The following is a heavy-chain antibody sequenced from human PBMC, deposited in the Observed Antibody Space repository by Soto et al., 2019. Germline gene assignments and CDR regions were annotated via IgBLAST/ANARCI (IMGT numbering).Heavy chain of an antibody. CDR2: IYHSGST. D-gene: IGHD2-2*01. Sequence: PSETLSLTCAVSGGSISSSNWWSWVRQPPGKGLEWIGEIYHSGSTNYSPSLKSRVTISVDKSKNQFSLKLSSVTAADTAVYCCARVSRYCSSTSCLRFDPWGQGTLVTVSS. J-gene: IGHJ5*02. CDR3: ARVSRYCSSTSCLRFDP. CDR1: GGSISSSNW. V-gene: IGHV4-4*01.